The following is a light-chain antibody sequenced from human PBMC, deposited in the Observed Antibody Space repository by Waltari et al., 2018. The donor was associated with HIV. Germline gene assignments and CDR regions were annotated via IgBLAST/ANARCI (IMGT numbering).Light chain of an antibody. CDR3: CSYAGNSSFGV. CDR1: SSDVGSYYL. V-gene: IGLV2-23*02. Sequence: QSALTQPASVSGSPGQSITISCTGTSSDVGSYYLVSWYQQHPGKAPKLMIYEVSKRPSGVSNCFSGSKPGNTASLTTPGFQAEDEADYYCCSYAGNSSFGVFGGGTKLTVL. CDR2: EVS. J-gene: IGLJ2*01.